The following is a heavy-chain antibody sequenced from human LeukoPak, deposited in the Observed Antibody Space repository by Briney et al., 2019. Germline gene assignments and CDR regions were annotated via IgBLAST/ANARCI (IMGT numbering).Heavy chain of an antibody. CDR3: AKDLDSSGLYGYFQH. CDR1: GFTFSSYA. Sequence: QPGGSLTLSCAASGFTFSSYAMSWVRQPPGKGLEWVSAISGSGGSTYYADSVKGRFTISRDNSKNTLYLQMNSLRAEDTAVYYCAKDLDSSGLYGYFQHWGQGTLVTVSS. J-gene: IGHJ1*01. V-gene: IGHV3-23*01. D-gene: IGHD6-19*01. CDR2: ISGSGGST.